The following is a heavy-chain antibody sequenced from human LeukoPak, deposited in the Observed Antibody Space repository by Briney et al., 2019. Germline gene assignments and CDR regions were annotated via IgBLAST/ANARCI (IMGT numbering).Heavy chain of an antibody. D-gene: IGHD5-18*01. CDR1: GGSISSYY. CDR2: IYYSGST. CDR3: ARLNVDTAMVHYYYYMDV. V-gene: IGHV4-59*01. J-gene: IGHJ6*03. Sequence: SETLSLTCTVSGGSISSYYWSWIRQPPGKGLEWIGYIYYSGSTTYNPSLKSRVTISVDTSKNQFSLKLSSVTAADTAVYYCARLNVDTAMVHYYYYMDVWGKGTTVTVSS.